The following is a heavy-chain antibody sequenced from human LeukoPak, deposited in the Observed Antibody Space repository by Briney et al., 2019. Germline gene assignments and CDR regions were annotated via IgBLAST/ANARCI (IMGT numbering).Heavy chain of an antibody. CDR2: IRSKANSYAT. J-gene: IGHJ3*02. D-gene: IGHD3-22*01. V-gene: IGHV3-73*01. Sequence: HSGGSLRLSCAASGFTFSGSAMHWVRQASGKGLEWVGRIRSKANSYATSYASSVKGRFTISRDDSKNTAYLPMNRLKTEATAVYYCTTFYYYDSPDAFDIWGQGTMVTVSS. CDR3: TTFYYYDSPDAFDI. CDR1: GFTFSGSA.